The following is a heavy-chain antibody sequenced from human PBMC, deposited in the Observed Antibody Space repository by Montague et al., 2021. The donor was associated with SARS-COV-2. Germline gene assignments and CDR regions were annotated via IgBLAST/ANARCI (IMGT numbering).Heavy chain of an antibody. D-gene: IGHD4-23*01. CDR1: GFSLSTSGMC. CDR2: IDWDDDK. V-gene: IGHV2-70*01. Sequence: PALVKPTQTLTLTCTFSGFSLSTSGMCVSWIRQPPGKALEWLALIDWDDDKYYSTSLKTRLTISKDTSKNQVVPTMTNMDPVDTATYYCARMTTVVTLGYYYYYGMDVWGQGTTVTVS. CDR3: ARMTTVVTLGYYYYYGMDV. J-gene: IGHJ6*02.